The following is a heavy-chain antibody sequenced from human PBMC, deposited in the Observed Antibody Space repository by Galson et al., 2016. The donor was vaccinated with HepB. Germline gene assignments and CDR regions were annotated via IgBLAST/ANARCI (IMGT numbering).Heavy chain of an antibody. J-gene: IGHJ4*02. CDR3: AKGSNGWTKFIDF. Sequence: SLRLSCAASGLTFTNYAMSWVRQAPGKGLEWVSGITGSDGSTRYADSVKGRFIISRDNSKNTLYLQMDSLRAEDTAVYYCAKGSNGWTKFIDFWGQGTLVTVSS. CDR2: ITGSDGST. V-gene: IGHV3-23*01. D-gene: IGHD6-19*01. CDR1: GLTFTNYA.